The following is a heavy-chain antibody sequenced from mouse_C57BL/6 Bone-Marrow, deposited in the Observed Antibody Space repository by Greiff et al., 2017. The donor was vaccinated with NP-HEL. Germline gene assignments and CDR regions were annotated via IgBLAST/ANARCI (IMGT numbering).Heavy chain of an antibody. CDR3: ARTGAYYSPFDY. CDR1: GFSITSDCY. D-gene: IGHD2-12*01. CDR2: TFYSGIT. Sequence: VQLKESGPSLVRPSQTLSLTCTVTGFSITSDCYWIWIRQFPGNKLEYIGYTFYSGITYYNPSLESRTYITRDTSKNHFSLKLSSVTTDDTATYYCARTGAYYSPFDYWGQGTTLTVSS. J-gene: IGHJ2*01. V-gene: IGHV3-3*01.